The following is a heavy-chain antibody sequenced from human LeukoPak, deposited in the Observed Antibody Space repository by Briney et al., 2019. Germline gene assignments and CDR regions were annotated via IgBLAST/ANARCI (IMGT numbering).Heavy chain of an antibody. J-gene: IGHJ5*02. CDR2: IYYSGST. D-gene: IGHD2-2*01. CDR1: GGSISSSSYY. CDR3: ARGVIVVVPAAMGLCNWFDP. V-gene: IGHV4-39*07. Sequence: SETLSLTCTVSGGSISSSSYYWGWIRQPPGKGLEWIGSIYYSGSTYYNPSLKSRVTISVDTSKNQFSLKLSSVTAADTAVYYCARGVIVVVPAAMGLCNWFDPWGQGTLVTVSS.